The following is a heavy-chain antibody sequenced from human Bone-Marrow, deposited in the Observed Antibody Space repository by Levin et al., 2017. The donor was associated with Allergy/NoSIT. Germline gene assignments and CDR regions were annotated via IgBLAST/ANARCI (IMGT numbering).Heavy chain of an antibody. V-gene: IGHV3-11*01. Sequence: GESLKISCAASGFTFSDYYMSWIRQAPGKGLEWVSYISSSGSTIYYADSVKGRFTISRDNAKNSLYLQMNSLRAEDTAVYYCARGNYGDYVGIWFDPWGQGTLVTVSS. J-gene: IGHJ5*02. CDR1: GFTFSDYY. CDR2: ISSSGSTI. D-gene: IGHD4-17*01. CDR3: ARGNYGDYVGIWFDP.